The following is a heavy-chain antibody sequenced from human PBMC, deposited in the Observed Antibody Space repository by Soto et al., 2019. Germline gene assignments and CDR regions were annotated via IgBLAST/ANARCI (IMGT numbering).Heavy chain of an antibody. V-gene: IGHV3-30*18. CDR1: GFTFSSYG. Sequence: GGSLRLSCAASGFTFSSYGMHWVRQAPGKGLEWVAVISYDGSNKYYVDSVKGRFTISRDNSKNTLYLQMNSLRAEDTAVYYCAKDYYPLGVLTEVVDYWGQGTLVTVSS. CDR3: AKDYYPLGVLTEVVDY. CDR2: ISYDGSNK. D-gene: IGHD3-16*01. J-gene: IGHJ4*02.